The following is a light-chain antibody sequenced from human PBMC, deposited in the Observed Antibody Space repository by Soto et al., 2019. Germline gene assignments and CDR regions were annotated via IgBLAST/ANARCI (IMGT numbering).Light chain of an antibody. CDR2: GAS. CDR3: QQYGSSQRWT. Sequence: EIVLTRSPATLSLSSGERAPLSCRDSQSVSSSYLAWYQKKPGQAPSIXXYGASSRATGVPDRCSGGGSGRNFALTTSRLEPENFAVYYCQQYGSSQRWTFGQGTKVDIK. CDR1: QSVSSSY. J-gene: IGKJ1*01. V-gene: IGKV3-20*01.